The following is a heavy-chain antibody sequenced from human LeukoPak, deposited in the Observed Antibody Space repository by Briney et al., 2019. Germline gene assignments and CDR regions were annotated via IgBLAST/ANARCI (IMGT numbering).Heavy chain of an antibody. CDR2: INPNSGGT. J-gene: IGHJ6*03. D-gene: IGHD3-10*01. V-gene: IGHV1-2*06. CDR3: ARDLRFGGYYYYYMDV. Sequence: ASVKVSCKASGYTFTGYYMHWVRQAPGKGLEWMGRINPNSGGTNYAQKFQGRVTMTRDTSISTAYMELSRLRSDDTAVYYCARDLRFGGYYYYYMDVWGKGTTVTVSS. CDR1: GYTFTGYY.